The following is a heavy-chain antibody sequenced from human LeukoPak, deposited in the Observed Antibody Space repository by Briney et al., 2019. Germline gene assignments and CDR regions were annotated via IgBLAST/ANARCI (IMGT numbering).Heavy chain of an antibody. CDR3: ASQGDYGDY. Sequence: SETLSLTCTVSGGSISSSSYYWGWIRQPPGKGLEWIGSIYYSGSTYYNPSLKSRVTISVDTSKNQFSLKLSSVTAADTAVYYCASQGDYGDYWGQGTLVTVSS. CDR2: IYYSGST. V-gene: IGHV4-39*01. J-gene: IGHJ4*02. CDR1: GGSISSSSYY.